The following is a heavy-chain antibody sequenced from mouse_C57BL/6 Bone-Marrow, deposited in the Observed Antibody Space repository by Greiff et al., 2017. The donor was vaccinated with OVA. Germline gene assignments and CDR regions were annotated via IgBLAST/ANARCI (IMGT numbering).Heavy chain of an antibody. J-gene: IGHJ1*03. D-gene: IGHD1-1*01. V-gene: IGHV2-5*01. CDR1: GFSLTSYG. CDR3: AKMSTVVAPDWYFDV. CDR2: IWRGGST. Sequence: VMLVESGPGLVQPSQSLSITCTVSGFSLTSYGVHWVRQSPGKGLEWLGVIWRGGSTDYNAAFMSRLSITKDNSKSQVFCKMNSLQADDTAIYYCAKMSTVVAPDWYFDVWGTGTTVTVSS.